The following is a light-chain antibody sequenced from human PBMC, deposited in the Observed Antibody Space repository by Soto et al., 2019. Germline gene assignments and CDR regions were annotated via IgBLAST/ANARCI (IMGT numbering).Light chain of an antibody. J-gene: IGKJ4*01. CDR3: QQYGSSPALT. CDR1: HSVGGY. V-gene: IGKV3-20*01. CDR2: GAS. Sequence: EIVMTQSPATLSVSPGERATLSCRASHSVGGYLAWYQQKPGQAPRLLIYGASSRATGIPDRFSGSGSGTDFTLTISRLEPEDFAVYYCQQYGSSPALTFGGGTKVDIK.